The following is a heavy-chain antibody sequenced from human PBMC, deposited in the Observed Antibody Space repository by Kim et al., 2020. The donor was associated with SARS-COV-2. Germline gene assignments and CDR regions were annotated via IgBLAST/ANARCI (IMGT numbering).Heavy chain of an antibody. CDR1: GGNFINYA. CDR3: ARVKRASGDTSSWYTSDGM. Sequence: SVKVSCKASGGNFINYAITWVRQAPGQGLESMGGIIPISGRANYPQKFQGRVTITADISTTTAYMEMSSLRSEDTAVYYCARVKRASGDTSSWYTSDGM. CDR2: IIPISGRA. V-gene: IGHV1-69*06. J-gene: IGHJ6*01. D-gene: IGHD6-13*01.